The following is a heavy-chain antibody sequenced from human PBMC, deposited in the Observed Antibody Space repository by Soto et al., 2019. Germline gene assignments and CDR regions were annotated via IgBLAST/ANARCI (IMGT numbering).Heavy chain of an antibody. J-gene: IGHJ4*02. CDR1: GFSLSTSGVG. D-gene: IGHD3-3*01. CDR2: IYWDDDK. V-gene: IGHV2-5*02. CDR3: AHRVLRTVFGLVTTTAIYFDF. Sequence: QITLNESGPTLVKPTQTLTLTCTFSGFSLSTSGVGVGWIRQSPGKAPEWVAVIYWDDDKRYSPSLKSRLTITKDTSKNQVVLTMANLDPADTATYYCAHRVLRTVFGLVTTTAIYFDFWGQGTPVAVSS.